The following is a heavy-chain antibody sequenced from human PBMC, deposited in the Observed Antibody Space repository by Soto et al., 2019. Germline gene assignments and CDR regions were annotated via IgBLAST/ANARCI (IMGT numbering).Heavy chain of an antibody. CDR1: GGTFSSYA. D-gene: IGHD4-17*01. V-gene: IGHV1-69*12. Sequence: QVQLVQSGAEVKKPGSSVKVSCKASGGTFSSYAISWVRQAPGQGLEWMGGIIPIFGTANYAQKFQGRVTITADESTSTAYMGLSSPRSEDTAVFYCAGGRGGDYGDYVYFQHGGQGTLVTVSS. CDR2: IIPIFGTA. CDR3: AGGRGGDYGDYVYFQH. J-gene: IGHJ1*01.